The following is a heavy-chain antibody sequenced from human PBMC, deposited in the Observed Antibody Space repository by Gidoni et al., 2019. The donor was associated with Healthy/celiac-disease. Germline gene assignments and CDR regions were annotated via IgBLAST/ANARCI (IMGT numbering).Heavy chain of an antibody. CDR1: GYTLTELS. CDR3: ARLGYSYGSYYYYYYGMDV. Sequence: QVQLVQSGAEVKKPGASVKVSCKVSGYTLTELSMHWVRQAPGKGLEWMGGFDPEDGETIYEQKFQGRVTMTEDTSTDTAYMELSSLRSEDTAVYYCARLGYSYGSYYYYYYGMDVWGQGTTVTVSS. J-gene: IGHJ6*02. V-gene: IGHV1-24*01. CDR2: FDPEDGET. D-gene: IGHD5-18*01.